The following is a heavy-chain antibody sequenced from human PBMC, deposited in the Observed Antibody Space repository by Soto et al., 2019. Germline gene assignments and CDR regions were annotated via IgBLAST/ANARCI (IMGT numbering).Heavy chain of an antibody. Sequence: QPGGSLRLSCVASGFTFSNYGIHWVRQAPGKGLEWVAVIWSDGSNKYYAGSVKGRFTISRDNSRNTLFLQMNSLRADDTAVYYCVKEERPHYYYYGMDVWGQGTTVTVSS. CDR1: GFTFSNYG. CDR2: IWSDGSNK. CDR3: VKEERPHYYYYGMDV. J-gene: IGHJ6*02. V-gene: IGHV3-33*06.